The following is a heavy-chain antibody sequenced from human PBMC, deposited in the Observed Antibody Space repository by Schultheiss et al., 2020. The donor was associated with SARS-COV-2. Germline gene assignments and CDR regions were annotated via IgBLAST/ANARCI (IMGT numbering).Heavy chain of an antibody. CDR1: GFTFSGSA. Sequence: GESLKISCAASGFTFSGSAMHWVRQASGKGLEWVGRIRSKAHGGTAAYGTPVKGRFTISRDDSENTLYLQMNSLRTEDTAVYYCTINGQSGVEHWGQGTLVTVSS. D-gene: IGHD3-10*01. CDR3: TINGQSGVEH. V-gene: IGHV3-73*01. CDR2: IRSKAHGGTA. J-gene: IGHJ4*02.